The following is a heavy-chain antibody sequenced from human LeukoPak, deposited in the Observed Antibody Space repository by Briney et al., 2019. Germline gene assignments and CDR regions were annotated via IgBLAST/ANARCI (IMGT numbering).Heavy chain of an antibody. J-gene: IGHJ4*02. CDR3: GGSRYHYDSSGYYDLDY. V-gene: IGHV1-69*13. CDR1: GGTFSSYA. D-gene: IGHD3-22*01. Sequence: SVKVSCKASGGTFSSYAISWVRQAPGQGLEWMGGIIPIFGTANYAQKFQGRVTITADESASTAYMELSSLRSEDTAVYYCGGSRYHYDSSGYYDLDYWGQGTLVTVSS. CDR2: IIPIFGTA.